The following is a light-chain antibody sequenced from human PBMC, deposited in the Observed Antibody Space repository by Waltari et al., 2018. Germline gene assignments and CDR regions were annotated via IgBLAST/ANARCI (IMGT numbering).Light chain of an antibody. J-gene: IGLJ2*01. CDR3: CSFSGGNDFL. CDR1: SSDSDNYQF. CDR2: DFT. Sequence: QSALTQPPSASGSPGQSVTISCTGTSSDSDNYQFVSWYQQHPGKAPKLIIYDFTKRPSGVPNRFSGSKSGNMASLTVSDLQAEDVADFFCCSFSGGNDFLFGGGTKLTVL. V-gene: IGLV2-8*01.